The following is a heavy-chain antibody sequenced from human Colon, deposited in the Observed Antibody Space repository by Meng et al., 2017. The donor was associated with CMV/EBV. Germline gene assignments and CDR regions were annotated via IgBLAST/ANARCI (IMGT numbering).Heavy chain of an antibody. Sequence: QVQLVQPGAVVKTPGAAVKVSCKASGYTLTSYDINWVRQARGQGPEWMGYMNPHSGDTAYAQKFQGRVTMTRDTAINTAYMELSSLGSADTAVYYCAASIYGGLPWGQGTLVTVSS. V-gene: IGHV1-8*01. CDR3: AASIYGGLP. J-gene: IGHJ5*02. D-gene: IGHD2-15*01. CDR2: MNPHSGDT. CDR1: GYTLTSYD.